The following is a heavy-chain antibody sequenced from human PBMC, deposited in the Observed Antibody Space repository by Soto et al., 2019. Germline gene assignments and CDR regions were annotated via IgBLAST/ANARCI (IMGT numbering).Heavy chain of an antibody. D-gene: IGHD3-9*01. Sequence: ASVKVSCKVSGYTLTELSMHWVRQAPGKGLEWMGGFDPEDGETIYAQKFQGRVTMTEDTSTDTAYMELSSLRSEDTAVYYCATLRRGYYDILTGYYTSEYYFDYWGQGTLVTVSS. J-gene: IGHJ4*02. V-gene: IGHV1-24*01. CDR1: GYTLTELS. CDR2: FDPEDGET. CDR3: ATLRRGYYDILTGYYTSEYYFDY.